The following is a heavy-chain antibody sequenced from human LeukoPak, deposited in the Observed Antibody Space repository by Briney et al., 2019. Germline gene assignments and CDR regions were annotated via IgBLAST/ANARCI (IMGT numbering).Heavy chain of an antibody. V-gene: IGHV3-23*01. Sequence: PGGSLRLSCAASRFIFSSYAMSWVRQAPGKGLEWVSTIRGSGGSTYYADSVKGRFTISRDNSKNTLYLQMNSQSAEHTAVYYCAKDGGYSNSWYFDYRGQGTLVTVSS. D-gene: IGHD6-13*01. J-gene: IGHJ4*02. CDR2: IRGSGGST. CDR3: AKDGGYSNSWYFDY. CDR1: RFIFSSYA.